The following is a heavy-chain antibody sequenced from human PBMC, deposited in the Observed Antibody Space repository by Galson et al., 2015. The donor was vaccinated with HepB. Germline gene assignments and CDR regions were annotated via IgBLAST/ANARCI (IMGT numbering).Heavy chain of an antibody. J-gene: IGHJ6*02. Sequence: SVKVSCKASGGTFSSYAISWVRQAPGQGLEWMGGIIPIFGTANYAQKFQGRVTITADESTSTAYMELSSLRSEDTAVYYCAGTPEFVVVPAAAVGCYGMDVWGQGTTVTVSS. CDR1: GGTFSSYA. V-gene: IGHV1-69*13. D-gene: IGHD2-2*01. CDR2: IIPIFGTA. CDR3: AGTPEFVVVPAAAVGCYGMDV.